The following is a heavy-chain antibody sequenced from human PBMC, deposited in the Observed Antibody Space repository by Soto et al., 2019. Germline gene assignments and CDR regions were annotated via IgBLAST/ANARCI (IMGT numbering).Heavy chain of an antibody. D-gene: IGHD3-3*01. V-gene: IGHV3-23*01. J-gene: IGHJ4*02. CDR1: GFTFSSYA. CDR2: ISGSGGST. CDR3: AKDGDDFWSGYYPDVDY. Sequence: EVQLLESGGGLVQPGGSLRLSCAASGFTFSSYAMSWVRQAPGKGLEWVSAISGSGGSTYYGDSVKGRCTISRENYKHTLYPQMNSLGAEETAVYYCAKDGDDFWSGYYPDVDYWGQGTLVTGSS.